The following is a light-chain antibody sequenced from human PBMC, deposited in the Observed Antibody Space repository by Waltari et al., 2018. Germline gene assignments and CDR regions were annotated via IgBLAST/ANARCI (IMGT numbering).Light chain of an antibody. Sequence: HMTQSPSSVSASVGDRVTISCRASQDISTSLAWYQQKSGKAPSLLIYGASTLQSGVPSRFSGGGTGTDFTLTINNLHPEDFATYFCQQGDTSPPTFGPGTKVELK. CDR1: QDISTS. CDR2: GAS. CDR3: QQGDTSPPT. J-gene: IGKJ1*01. V-gene: IGKV1-12*01.